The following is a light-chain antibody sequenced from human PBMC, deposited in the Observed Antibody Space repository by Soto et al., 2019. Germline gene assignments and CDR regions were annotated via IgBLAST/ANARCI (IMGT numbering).Light chain of an antibody. V-gene: IGKV1-39*01. J-gene: IGKJ1*01. CDR3: QQSYSTPRT. CDR1: QSISNH. Sequence: DIQMTQSPSSLSASVEDRFIITCRASQSISNHLNWYQQKPGKAPKLLIFAASSLQSGVPSRFSGSRSGPDFTHTISSLQPEDFATYYCQQSYSTPRTFGQGTKVDIK. CDR2: AAS.